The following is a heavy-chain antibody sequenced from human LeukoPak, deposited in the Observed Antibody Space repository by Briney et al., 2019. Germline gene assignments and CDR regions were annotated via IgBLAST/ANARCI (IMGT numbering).Heavy chain of an antibody. CDR1: GYTFTGYY. J-gene: IGHJ4*02. CDR2: INPNSGGT. CDR3: ARDQVEYYDSSGRLWYFDY. V-gene: IGHV1-2*02. D-gene: IGHD3-22*01. Sequence: ASVKVSCKASGYTFTGYYMHWVRQAPGQGLEWMGWINPNSGGTNYARKFQGRVTMTRDTSISTAYMELSRLRSDDTAVYYCARDQVEYYDSSGRLWYFDYWGQGTLVTVSS.